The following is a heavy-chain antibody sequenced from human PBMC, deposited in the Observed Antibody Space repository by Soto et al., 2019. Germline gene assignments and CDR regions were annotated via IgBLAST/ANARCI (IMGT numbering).Heavy chain of an antibody. CDR2: ISPSSSSI. Sequence: GGSLRLSCAASGFTFSSYSMHWVRQAPGKGLEWVSYISPSSSSIYYADSVKGRFTISRDNAKNSLYLQMNSLRAEDTAVYYCARVAYYYDSSNYYGYWGQGT. CDR3: ARVAYYYDSSNYYGY. CDR1: GFTFSSYS. J-gene: IGHJ4*02. V-gene: IGHV3-48*01. D-gene: IGHD3-22*01.